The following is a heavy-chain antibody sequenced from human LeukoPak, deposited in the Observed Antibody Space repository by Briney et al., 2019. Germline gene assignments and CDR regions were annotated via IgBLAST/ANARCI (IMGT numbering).Heavy chain of an antibody. CDR3: VYYSGYDFGSFDY. CDR2: IIPILGIA. D-gene: IGHD5-12*01. CDR1: GGTFTSYA. Sequence: ASVKVSCKASGGTFTSYAISWVRQAPGQGLEWMGRIIPILGIANYAQKFQGRVTITADKSTSTAYMELSSLRSEDTAVYYCVYYSGYDFGSFDYWGQGTLVTVSS. J-gene: IGHJ4*02. V-gene: IGHV1-69*04.